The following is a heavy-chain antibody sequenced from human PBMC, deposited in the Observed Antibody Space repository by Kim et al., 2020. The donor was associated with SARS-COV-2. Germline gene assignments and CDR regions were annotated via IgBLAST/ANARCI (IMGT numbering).Heavy chain of an antibody. D-gene: IGHD5-12*01. CDR2: ISDNGRST. Sequence: GGSLRLSCAASGFTFSNYAMAWVRQTPGKGLEWVSEISDNGRSTYYVDSVKGRCSISRDNSKATLYLHMNSLRVDDTAVYYCAKSAGPERVATGGDYWGQGTLVTVSS. J-gene: IGHJ4*02. CDR3: AKSAGPERVATGGDY. V-gene: IGHV3-23*01. CDR1: GFTFSNYA.